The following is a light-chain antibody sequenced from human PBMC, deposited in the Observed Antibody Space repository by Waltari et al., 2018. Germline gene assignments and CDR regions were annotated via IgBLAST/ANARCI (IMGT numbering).Light chain of an antibody. V-gene: IGLV2-8*01. CDR2: EVT. Sequence: QSAPTHPPSVSGSPGQSVTISCTGTSSDVGNSNHVSWYQQHPGKAPQLLIYEVTQRPSGVPDRFSGSRSGNTASLTVSGLQSEDEADYYCSSYAGSNNLVFGGGTKVTVL. CDR3: SSYAGSNNLV. CDR1: SSDVGNSNH. J-gene: IGLJ2*01.